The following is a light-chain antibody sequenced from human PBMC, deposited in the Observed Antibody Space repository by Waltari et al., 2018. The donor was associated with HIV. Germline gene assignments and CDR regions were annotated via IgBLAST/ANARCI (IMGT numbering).Light chain of an antibody. CDR1: QSVLNSASNKNY. Sequence: DIVLTQSPDSLAVSLGERATINCRSSQSVLNSASNKNYLAWYQQKPGQPPKLLIYWASTRESGVPDRFSGSGSGTDFTLTISSLQAEDVAVYYCQQYYSSPPTFGQGTKVEIK. J-gene: IGKJ1*01. V-gene: IGKV4-1*01. CDR2: WAS. CDR3: QQYYSSPPT.